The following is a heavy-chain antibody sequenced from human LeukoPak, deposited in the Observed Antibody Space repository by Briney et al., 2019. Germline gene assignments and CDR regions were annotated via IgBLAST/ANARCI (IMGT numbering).Heavy chain of an antibody. CDR2: ISYDGSNK. CDR3: ARASWISTADAVC. D-gene: IGHD2-2*03. CDR1: GFTFSSYA. J-gene: IGHJ4*02. Sequence: GRSLRLSCAASGFTFSSYAMHWVRQAPGKGLEWVAVISYDGSNKYYADSVKGRFTLSRDVSRNTVYLQLNNLRVEDTAIYYCARASWISTADAVCWGQGTQVTVSS. V-gene: IGHV3-30*14.